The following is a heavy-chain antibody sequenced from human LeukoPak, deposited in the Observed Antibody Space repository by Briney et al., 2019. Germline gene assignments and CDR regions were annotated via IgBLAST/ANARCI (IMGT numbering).Heavy chain of an antibody. CDR1: SGYA. V-gene: IGHV3-23*01. CDR3: AKAPLGIGYYFDY. J-gene: IGHJ4*02. CDR2: ITGSGGST. Sequence: GGSLRLSCAAFSGYAMGWVRQAPGKGLGWVSAITGSGGSTIYADSVKGRFTISRDNSKNTLYLQMNGLRAEDTAVYYCAKAPLGIGYYFDYWGEGTLVTVSS. D-gene: IGHD7-27*01.